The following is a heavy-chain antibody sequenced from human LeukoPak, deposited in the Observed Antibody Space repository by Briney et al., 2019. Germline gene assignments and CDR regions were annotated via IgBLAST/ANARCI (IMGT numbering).Heavy chain of an antibody. CDR1: GFTFSSYS. CDR3: ARTYGSGTNFDY. D-gene: IGHD6-19*01. CDR2: ISSTSTTI. V-gene: IGHV3-48*02. Sequence: GGPLRLSCAASGFTFSSYSMNWVRQAPGKRLEWFSSISSTSTTIYYADSVKGRFTISRDNAKNSLYLQMNSLRDEDTAVYYCARTYGSGTNFDYWGQGTLVTVSS. J-gene: IGHJ4*02.